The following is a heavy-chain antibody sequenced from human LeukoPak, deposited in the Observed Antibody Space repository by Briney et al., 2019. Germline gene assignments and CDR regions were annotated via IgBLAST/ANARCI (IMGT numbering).Heavy chain of an antibody. CDR3: ASYPYEQYYYGMDV. D-gene: IGHD3-16*01. Sequence: GGSLRLSCAASGFTSSSYWMHWVRQAPGKGLVWVSRINSDGSSTSYADSVKGRFTISRDNAKNTPYLQMNSLRAEDTAVYYCASYPYEQYYYGMDVWGQGTTVTVSS. J-gene: IGHJ6*02. CDR2: INSDGSST. V-gene: IGHV3-74*01. CDR1: GFTSSSYW.